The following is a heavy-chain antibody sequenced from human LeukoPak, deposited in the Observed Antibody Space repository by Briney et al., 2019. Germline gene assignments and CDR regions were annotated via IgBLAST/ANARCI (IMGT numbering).Heavy chain of an antibody. J-gene: IGHJ4*02. CDR3: AKMGPGAYYYDSSDFDF. Sequence: GGSLRLSCAASGLTFRNYAMSWVRQAPQKGLEWVSAISGYGYNTYYADSVQGRFTISRDNSKNTLYLQMNSLRAEDTAVYYCAKMGPGAYYYDSSDFDFWGQGTLVTVSS. CDR1: GLTFRNYA. V-gene: IGHV3-23*01. CDR2: ISGYGYNT. D-gene: IGHD3-22*01.